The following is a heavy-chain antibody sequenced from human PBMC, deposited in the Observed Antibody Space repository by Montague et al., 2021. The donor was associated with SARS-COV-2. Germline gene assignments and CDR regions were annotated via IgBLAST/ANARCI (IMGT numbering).Heavy chain of an antibody. Sequence: SETLSLTCTVSGGSVSSGSYYWSWIRQPPGKGLEWIGCIYYSGSTNYNPSLKSRVTISVDTSKNQFSLKLSSVTAADTAVYYCARDPWRSTIFGVVTRYGMDVWGQGTTVTVSS. CDR2: IYYSGST. CDR1: GGSVSSGSYY. CDR3: ARDPWRSTIFGVVTRYGMDV. V-gene: IGHV4-61*01. J-gene: IGHJ6*02. D-gene: IGHD3-3*01.